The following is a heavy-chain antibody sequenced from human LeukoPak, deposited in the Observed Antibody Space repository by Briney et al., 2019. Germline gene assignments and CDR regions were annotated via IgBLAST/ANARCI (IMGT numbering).Heavy chain of an antibody. D-gene: IGHD2-2*02. CDR2: INHSGST. Sequence: SETLSLTRAVYGGSFSGYYWSWIRQPPGKGLEWIGEINHSGSTNYNPSLKSRVTISVDTSKNQFSLKLSSVTAADTAVYYCASTGYCSSTSCYTSRVQYYFDYWGQGTLVTVSS. J-gene: IGHJ4*02. CDR1: GGSFSGYY. V-gene: IGHV4-34*01. CDR3: ASTGYCSSTSCYTSRVQYYFDY.